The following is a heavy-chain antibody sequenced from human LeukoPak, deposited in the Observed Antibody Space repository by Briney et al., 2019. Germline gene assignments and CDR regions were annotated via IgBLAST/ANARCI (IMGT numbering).Heavy chain of an antibody. CDR1: GFTFSSYS. J-gene: IGHJ4*02. CDR3: ARSGYSSGWYGEYYYFDY. Sequence: PGGSLRLSCAASGFTFSSYSMNWVRQAPGKGLEWVSSISSSSSYIYYADSVKGRFTISRDNAKNSLYLQMNSLRAEDTAVYYCARSGYSSGWYGEYYYFDYWGQGTLVTVSS. D-gene: IGHD6-19*01. CDR2: ISSSSSYI. V-gene: IGHV3-21*01.